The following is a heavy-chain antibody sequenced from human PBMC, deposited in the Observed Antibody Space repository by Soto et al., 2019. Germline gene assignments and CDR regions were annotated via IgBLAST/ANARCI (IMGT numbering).Heavy chain of an antibody. D-gene: IGHD3-3*01. CDR3: AKDQDDFWSGYSGTGNDY. J-gene: IGHJ4*02. CDR1: GFTFSSYS. CDR2: ITDDASNT. Sequence: GGSLRLSCAASGFTFSSYSMNWVRQTPGKGLEWVSVITDDASNTYYADSVKGRFTISRDNSKNTLYLQMNSLRAEDTAVYYCAKDQDDFWSGYSGTGNDYWGQGTLVTVSS. V-gene: IGHV3-30*18.